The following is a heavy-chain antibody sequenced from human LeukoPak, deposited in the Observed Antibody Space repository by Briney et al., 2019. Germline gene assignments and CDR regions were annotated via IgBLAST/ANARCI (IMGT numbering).Heavy chain of an antibody. CDR1: GFTFSSYS. Sequence: GGSLRLSXAASGFTFSSYSMNWVRQAPGKGLEWVSYISSSSSTIYYADSVKGRFTISRDNAKNSLYLQMNSLRAEDTAVYYCVGGPLALDIWGQGTMVTVSS. CDR2: ISSSSSTI. J-gene: IGHJ3*02. V-gene: IGHV3-48*01. CDR3: VGGPLALDI.